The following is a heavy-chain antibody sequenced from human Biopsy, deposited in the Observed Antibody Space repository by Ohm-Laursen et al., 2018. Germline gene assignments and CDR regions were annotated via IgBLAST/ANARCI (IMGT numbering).Heavy chain of an antibody. CDR3: ARDALGGGSYRFFY. CDR2: IIPILRTT. J-gene: IGHJ4*02. CDR1: TGTFDSYG. D-gene: IGHD1-26*01. V-gene: IGHV1-69*11. Sequence: ASVKVSCKTSTGTFDSYGVTWVRQAPGQGLEWMGRIIPILRTTTYAPKFQGRVTITADESTSTAYMELSSLRSDDTAVYYCARDALGGGSYRFFYWGQGSLVTVSS.